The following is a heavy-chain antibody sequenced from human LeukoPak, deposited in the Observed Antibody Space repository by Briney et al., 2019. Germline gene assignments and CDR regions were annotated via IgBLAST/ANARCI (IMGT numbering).Heavy chain of an antibody. V-gene: IGHV4-34*01. Sequence: SETLSLTRAVYGGSFSGYYWSWIRQPPGKGLEWIGEINHSGGTNYNPSLKSRVTISVDTSKNQFSLKLSSVTAADTAVYYCARAPEKVVVPAASGMTFDIWGQGTMVTVSS. CDR1: GGSFSGYY. CDR3: ARAPEKVVVPAASGMTFDI. J-gene: IGHJ3*02. D-gene: IGHD2-2*01. CDR2: INHSGGT.